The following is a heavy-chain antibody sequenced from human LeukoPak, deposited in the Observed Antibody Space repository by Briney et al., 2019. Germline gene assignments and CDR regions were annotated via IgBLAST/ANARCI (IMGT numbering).Heavy chain of an antibody. CDR2: IVPILGIA. Sequence: SVKVSCKASGGTFSSYAISWVRQAPGQGLEWMGRIVPILGIANYAQKFQGRVTITADKSTSTAYMELSSLRSEDTAVYYCARDPEYYYGSGSEENWFDPWGQGTLVTVSS. D-gene: IGHD3-10*01. CDR1: GGTFSSYA. J-gene: IGHJ5*02. V-gene: IGHV1-69*04. CDR3: ARDPEYYYGSGSEENWFDP.